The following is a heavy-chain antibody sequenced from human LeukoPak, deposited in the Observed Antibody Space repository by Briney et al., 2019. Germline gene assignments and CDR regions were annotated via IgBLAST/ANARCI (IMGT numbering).Heavy chain of an antibody. J-gene: IGHJ4*02. Sequence: TLSLTCTVSGGSISTNDYYGGWIHQPPGKGLEWLALIYWDDDKRYSPSLKSRLTITKDTSKNQVVLTMTNMDPVNTATYYCAHIVTMVRGVIIPFDYWGQGTLVTVSS. CDR2: IYWDDDK. V-gene: IGHV2-5*02. D-gene: IGHD3-10*01. CDR3: AHIVTMVRGVIIPFDY. CDR1: GGSISTNDYY.